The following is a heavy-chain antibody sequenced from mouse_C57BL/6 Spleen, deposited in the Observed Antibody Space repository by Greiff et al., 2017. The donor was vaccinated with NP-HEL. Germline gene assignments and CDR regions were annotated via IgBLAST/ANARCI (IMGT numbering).Heavy chain of an antibody. CDR2: IYPGDGDT. Sequence: QVQLQQSGPELVKPGASVKISCKASGYAFSSSWMNWVKQRPGKGLKWIGRIYPGDGDTNYNGKFKGKATLTADKSSSTAYMQLSSLTSEDSAVYFCARGDYFYAMDYWGQGTSVTVSS. J-gene: IGHJ4*01. D-gene: IGHD2-13*01. CDR1: GYAFSSSW. V-gene: IGHV1-82*01. CDR3: ARGDYFYAMDY.